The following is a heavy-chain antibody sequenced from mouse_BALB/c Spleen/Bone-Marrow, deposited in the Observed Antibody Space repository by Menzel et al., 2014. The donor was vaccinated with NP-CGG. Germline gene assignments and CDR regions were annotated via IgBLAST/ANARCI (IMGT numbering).Heavy chain of an antibody. J-gene: IGHJ4*01. Sequence: EVQLQQSGPELVKPGAPVKVSCQASSYSFTDYNIYWVKQSHGKSLEWIGYIDPYNGATSYNQKFKGQATLTVDKSSSTAFMHLNSLTSADSAVYYCSRARGYAMDYWGQGTSVTVSS. V-gene: IGHV1S135*01. CDR1: SYSFTDYN. CDR3: SRARGYAMDY. CDR2: IDPYNGAT.